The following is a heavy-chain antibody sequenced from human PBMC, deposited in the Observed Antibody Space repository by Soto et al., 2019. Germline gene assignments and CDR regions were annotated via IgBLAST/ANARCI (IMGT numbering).Heavy chain of an antibody. V-gene: IGHV1-69*13. J-gene: IGHJ5*02. CDR2: IIPIFGTA. Sequence: GASVKVSCKASGGSFSSYAISWVRQAPGQGLEWMGGIIPIFGTANYAQKFQGRVTITADESTSTAYMELSSLRSEDTAVYYCSRDLGYCISTSCSKVNWFDPWGQGTLVTVSS. CDR1: GGSFSSYA. CDR3: SRDLGYCISTSCSKVNWFDP. D-gene: IGHD2-2*01.